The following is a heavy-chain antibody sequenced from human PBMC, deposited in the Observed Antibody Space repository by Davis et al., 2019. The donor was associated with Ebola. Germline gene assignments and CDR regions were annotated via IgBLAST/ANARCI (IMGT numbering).Heavy chain of an antibody. CDR2: IIPIFGTA. CDR1: GGTFSSYA. Sequence: SVKVSCKASGGTFSSYAISWVRQAPGQGLEWMGGIIPIFGTANYAQKFQGRVTITADESTSTAYMKLSSLRSEDTAVYYCARDWYYDFWSGYYRGYYYYGMDVWGQGTTVTVSS. CDR3: ARDWYYDFWSGYYRGYYYYGMDV. D-gene: IGHD3-3*01. V-gene: IGHV1-69*13. J-gene: IGHJ6*02.